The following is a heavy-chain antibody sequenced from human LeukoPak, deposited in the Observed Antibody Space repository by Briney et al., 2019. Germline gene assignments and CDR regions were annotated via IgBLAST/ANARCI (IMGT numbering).Heavy chain of an antibody. CDR2: MYYSGNT. V-gene: IGHV4-39*07. CDR3: ARKAPRYSYGWGDYFDY. CDR1: GGSISSSSYY. Sequence: SETLSLTCTVSGGSISSSSYYWGWIRQPPGKGLEWIGSMYYSGNTYYNPSLKSRVTISVDTSKNQFSLKLSSVTAADTAVYYCARKAPRYSYGWGDYFDYWGQGTLVTVSS. J-gene: IGHJ4*02. D-gene: IGHD5-18*01.